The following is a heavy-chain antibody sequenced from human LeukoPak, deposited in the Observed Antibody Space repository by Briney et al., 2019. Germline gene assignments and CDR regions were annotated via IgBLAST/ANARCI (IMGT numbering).Heavy chain of an antibody. CDR3: ARDASSSWEEEAFDI. D-gene: IGHD6-13*01. V-gene: IGHV1-18*01. CDR1: GYTFTGYY. J-gene: IGHJ3*02. Sequence: ASVKVSCKASGYTFTGYYMHCVRQAPGQGLEWMGWISAYNGYTNYAQKLQGRVTMTTDTSTSTAYMELRSLRSDDTAVYYCARDASSSWEEEAFDIWGQGTMVTVSS. CDR2: ISAYNGYT.